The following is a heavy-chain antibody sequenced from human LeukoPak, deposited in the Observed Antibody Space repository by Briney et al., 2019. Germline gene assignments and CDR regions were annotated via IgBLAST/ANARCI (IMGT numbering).Heavy chain of an antibody. V-gene: IGHV1-18*01. J-gene: IGHJ5*02. D-gene: IGHD5-18*01. CDR3: ARDTAMAYYEESYFDP. Sequence: GASVKVSCTASGYTFTSYGISWVRQAPGQGLECMGWISAYNGNTNYAQKFQDRLTMTTDKSTSTAYMELRSLRSDDTAVYYCARDTAMAYYEESYFDPWGQGTLVTVSS. CDR1: GYTFTSYG. CDR2: ISAYNGNT.